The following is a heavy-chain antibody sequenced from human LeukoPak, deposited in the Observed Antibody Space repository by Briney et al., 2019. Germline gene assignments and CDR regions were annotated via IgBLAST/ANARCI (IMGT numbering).Heavy chain of an antibody. J-gene: IGHJ4*02. Sequence: GRSLRLSCAASGFTFSSYGMHWVRQAPGKGLEWVAVIWYDGSNKYYADSVKGRFTISRDNSKNTLYLQMNSLRAEDTAVYYCARDRWSSTSYNDYWGQGTLVTVSS. CDR1: GFTFSSYG. CDR2: IWYDGSNK. V-gene: IGHV3-33*01. D-gene: IGHD2-2*01. CDR3: ARDRWSSTSYNDY.